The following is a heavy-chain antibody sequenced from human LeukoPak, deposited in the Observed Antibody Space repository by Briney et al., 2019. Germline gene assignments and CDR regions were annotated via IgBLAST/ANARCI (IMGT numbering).Heavy chain of an antibody. CDR3: ARAPYRDDAFDI. V-gene: IGHV4-59*01. J-gene: IGHJ3*02. CDR2: IYYSGST. D-gene: IGHD3-16*02. Sequence: SETLSLTCTVSGGSISSYYWSWIRQPPGKELEWIGYIYYSGSTNYNPSLKSRITISVDTSKNQFSLKLSSVTAADTAVYYCARAPYRDDAFDIWGQGTMVTVSS. CDR1: GGSISSYY.